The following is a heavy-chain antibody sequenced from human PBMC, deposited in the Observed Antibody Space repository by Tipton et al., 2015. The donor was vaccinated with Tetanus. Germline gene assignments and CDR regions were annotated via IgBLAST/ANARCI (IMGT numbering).Heavy chain of an antibody. CDR2: VYYTGDT. Sequence: LRLSCTVSGDSVSGYYWSWIRQPPGKGLEWVGYVYYTGDTNYNPSLKSRVTISMDRSENQIFLKMTSVTAADTAAYYCAGVTAQRTELCDEHWGQGTQVTVSS. D-gene: IGHD2-2*01. CDR1: GDSVSGYY. V-gene: IGHV4-59*02. CDR3: AGVTAQRTELCDEH. J-gene: IGHJ1*01.